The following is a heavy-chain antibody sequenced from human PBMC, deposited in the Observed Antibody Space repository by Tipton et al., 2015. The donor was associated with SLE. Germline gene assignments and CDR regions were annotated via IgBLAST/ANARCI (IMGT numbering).Heavy chain of an antibody. Sequence: QSGAEVKQPGASVNVSCKASGGTFSSYSFSWVRQAPGQGLEWMGRIIPILGAASYAQEFQGRVSITADKSTGTAYMELSSLRSEDTAMYYCASEHLYEHTRYWFDPWGQGTLVIVSS. D-gene: IGHD5/OR15-5a*01. CDR1: GGTFSSYS. V-gene: IGHV1-69*08. J-gene: IGHJ5*02. CDR2: IIPILGAA. CDR3: ASEHLYEHTRYWFDP.